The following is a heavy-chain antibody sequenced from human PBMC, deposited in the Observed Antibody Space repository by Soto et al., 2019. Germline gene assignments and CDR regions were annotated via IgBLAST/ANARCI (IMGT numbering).Heavy chain of an antibody. CDR1: GGSISSYY. Sequence: PSETLSLTCTVSGGSISSYYWSWIRQPPGKGLEWIGYIYYSGSTNYNPSLKSRVTISVDTSKNQFSLKLSSVTAADTAVYYCASNYDSSGYYPNWFDPWGQGTLVTVSS. CDR2: IYYSGST. J-gene: IGHJ5*02. D-gene: IGHD3-22*01. CDR3: ASNYDSSGYYPNWFDP. V-gene: IGHV4-59*13.